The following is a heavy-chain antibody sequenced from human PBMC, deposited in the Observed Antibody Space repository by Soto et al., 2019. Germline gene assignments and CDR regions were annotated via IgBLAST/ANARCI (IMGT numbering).Heavy chain of an antibody. V-gene: IGHV4-31*03. Sequence: QVQLQESGPGLVKPSQTLSLHCSVSGVSINSGDYYWSWIRQHAGQGLEWVGYIFDSGPTFHNPSLKSRVTISIDASKNHFSLEMSSVTAAYTAVYYCAKVRGHAFDIRGQGTMVTVSS. D-gene: IGHD3-10*01. J-gene: IGHJ3*02. CDR3: AKVRGHAFDI. CDR1: GVSINSGDYY. CDR2: IFDSGPT.